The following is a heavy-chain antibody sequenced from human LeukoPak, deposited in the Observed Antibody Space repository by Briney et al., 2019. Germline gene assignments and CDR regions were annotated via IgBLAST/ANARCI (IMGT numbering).Heavy chain of an antibody. CDR3: ARDPPGTTVY. V-gene: IGHV3-30*01. CDR2: ISYDGSNK. CDR1: GFTFSSYA. J-gene: IGHJ4*02. D-gene: IGHD1-7*01. Sequence: GGSLRLSCAASGFTFSSYAMHWVRQAPGKGLEWVAVISYDGSNKYYADSVKGRFTISRDNSKNTLYLQMNSLRAEDTAVNYCARDPPGTTVYWGQGTLVTVSS.